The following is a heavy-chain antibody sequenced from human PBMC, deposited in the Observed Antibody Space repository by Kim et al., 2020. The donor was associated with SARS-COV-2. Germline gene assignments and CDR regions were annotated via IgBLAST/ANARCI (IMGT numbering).Heavy chain of an antibody. CDR3: AKVAPKTSRYCSSTSCHYYFDY. CDR2: ISGSGGST. Sequence: GGSLRLSCAASGFTFSSYAMSWVRQAPGKGLEWVSAISGSGGSTYYADSVKGRFTISRDNSKNTLYLQMNSLRAEDTAVYYCAKVAPKTSRYCSSTSCHYYFDYWGQGTLVTVSS. V-gene: IGHV3-23*01. J-gene: IGHJ4*02. D-gene: IGHD2-2*01. CDR1: GFTFSSYA.